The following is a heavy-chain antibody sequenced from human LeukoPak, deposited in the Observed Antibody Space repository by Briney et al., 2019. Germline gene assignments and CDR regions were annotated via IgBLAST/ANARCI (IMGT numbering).Heavy chain of an antibody. CDR2: ISPNSGGT. V-gene: IGHV1-2*06. J-gene: IGHJ6*03. CDR3: ARCGVLLAAAGTYYYYYYYMDV. D-gene: IGHD6-13*01. CDR1: GYTFTGYY. Sequence: EASVKVSCKASGYTFTGYYMHWVRQAPGQGLEWMGRISPNSGGTNYAQKFQGRVTMNRDTSNSTAYMELSRMRSDDTAVYYCARCGVLLAAAGTYYYYYYYMDVWGRGTTVTVSS.